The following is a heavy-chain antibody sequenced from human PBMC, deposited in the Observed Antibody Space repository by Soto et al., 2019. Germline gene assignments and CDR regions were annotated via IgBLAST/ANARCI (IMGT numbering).Heavy chain of an antibody. CDR3: ARGRPYYDSSGYYQPSFDY. Sequence: GGSLRLSCAASGFTFSSYGMHWVRQAPGKGLEWVAVIWYDGSNKYYADSVKGRFTISRDNSKNTLYLQMNSLRAEDTAVYYCARGRPYYDSSGYYQPSFDYWGQGTLVTVSS. D-gene: IGHD3-22*01. V-gene: IGHV3-33*01. CDR2: IWYDGSNK. J-gene: IGHJ4*02. CDR1: GFTFSSYG.